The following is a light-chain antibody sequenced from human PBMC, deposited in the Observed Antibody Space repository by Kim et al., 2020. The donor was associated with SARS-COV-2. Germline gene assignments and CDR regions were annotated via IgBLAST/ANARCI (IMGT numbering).Light chain of an antibody. V-gene: IGKV3-11*01. Sequence: EIVLTQSPATLSLSPGERATLSCRASQSVSSYLAWYQQKPGQAPRLLIYDASNRATCIPARFSGSGSGTDFTLTISSLEPEDFAVYYCQQRSNWYTFGQGTKLEI. J-gene: IGKJ2*01. CDR1: QSVSSY. CDR3: QQRSNWYT. CDR2: DAS.